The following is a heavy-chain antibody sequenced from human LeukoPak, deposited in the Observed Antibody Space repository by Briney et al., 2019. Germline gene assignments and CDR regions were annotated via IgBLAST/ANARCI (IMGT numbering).Heavy chain of an antibody. J-gene: IGHJ4*02. CDR1: GFTFSSYA. V-gene: IGHV3-64D*06. CDR2: ISSNGGST. CDR3: ALTGDFDY. Sequence: PGGSLRLSCSASGFTFSSYAMHWVRQAPGKGLEYGSAISSNGGSTYYADSVKGRFTISRDNSKNTLYLQMSSLRAEDTAVYYCALTGDFDYWGQGTLVTVSS. D-gene: IGHD7-27*01.